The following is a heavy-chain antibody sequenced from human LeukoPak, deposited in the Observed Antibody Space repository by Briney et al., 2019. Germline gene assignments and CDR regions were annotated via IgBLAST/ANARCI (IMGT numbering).Heavy chain of an antibody. CDR2: IYYSGST. V-gene: IGHV4-59*01. CDR1: GGSISSYY. J-gene: IGHJ6*03. D-gene: IGHD6-13*01. Sequence: PSETLSLTCTVSGGSISSYYWSWIRQPPGKGLEWIGYIYYSGSTNYNPSLKSRVTISVDTSKNQFSLKLSSVTAADMAVYYCAVCLDSSSVSVYYYMDVWGKGTTVTVSS. CDR3: AVCLDSSSVSVYYYMDV.